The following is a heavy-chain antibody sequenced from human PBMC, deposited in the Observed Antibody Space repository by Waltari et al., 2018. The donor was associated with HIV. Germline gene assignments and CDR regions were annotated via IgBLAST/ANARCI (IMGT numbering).Heavy chain of an antibody. D-gene: IGHD3-3*01. J-gene: IGHJ5*02. Sequence: QVQLQQWGAGLLKPSETLSLTCAVYGGSFSGYYWSWIRQPPGKGLEWIGEINHSGSNNYNPSLKSLGTISVDTSKNQFSLKLSSGTAADTAVYYWARERSPFGIFGVAPETNWFDPWGQGTLVTVSS. CDR1: GGSFSGYY. V-gene: IGHV4-34*01. CDR2: INHSGSN. CDR3: ARERSPFGIFGVAPETNWFDP.